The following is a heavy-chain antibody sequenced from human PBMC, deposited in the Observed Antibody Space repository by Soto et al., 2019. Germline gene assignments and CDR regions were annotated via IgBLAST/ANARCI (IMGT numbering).Heavy chain of an antibody. D-gene: IGHD3-3*01. J-gene: IGHJ4*02. CDR3: AREFYDFWSGYHSGPFDY. CDR2: INAGNGNT. CDR1: GYTFTSYA. Sequence: QVQLVQSGAEEKKPGASVKVSCKASGYTFTSYAMHWVRQAPGQRLEWMGWINAGNGNTKYSQKFQGRVTITRDTSASTAYMELSSLRCEDTAVYYCAREFYDFWSGYHSGPFDYWGQGTLVTVSS. V-gene: IGHV1-3*05.